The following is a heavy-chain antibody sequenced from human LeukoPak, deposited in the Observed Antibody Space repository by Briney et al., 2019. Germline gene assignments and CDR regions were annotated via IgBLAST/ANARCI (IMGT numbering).Heavy chain of an antibody. CDR3: ASYGSGSYYPR. CDR1: GYSFTSYW. CDR2: IYPGDSDT. D-gene: IGHD3-10*01. Sequence: GASLKISSKGSGYSFTSYWIGWVRQMPGKGRGWMGSIYPGDSDTRYSPSFQGQVTISADKSISTAYLQWSSLKASDTAMYYCASYGSGSYYPRWGQGTLVTVSS. V-gene: IGHV5-51*01. J-gene: IGHJ4*02.